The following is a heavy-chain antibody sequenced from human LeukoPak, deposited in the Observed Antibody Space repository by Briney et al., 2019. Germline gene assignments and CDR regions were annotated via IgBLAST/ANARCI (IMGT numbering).Heavy chain of an antibody. CDR1: GYTLTSYG. Sequence: ASVKVSCKASGYTLTSYGMSWVRQAPGQGLEWMGWISAYNGNTNYAQKLQGRVTMTTDTSTSTAYMELRSLRSDDTAVYYCTYSSASSPLYYYYGMDVWGQGTTVTVSS. CDR2: ISAYNGNT. V-gene: IGHV1-18*01. D-gene: IGHD2-2*01. J-gene: IGHJ6*02. CDR3: TYSSASSPLYYYYGMDV.